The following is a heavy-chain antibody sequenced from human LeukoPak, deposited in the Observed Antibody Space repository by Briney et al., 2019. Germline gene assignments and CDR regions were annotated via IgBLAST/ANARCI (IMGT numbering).Heavy chain of an antibody. D-gene: IGHD6-13*01. CDR1: GGSFSGYY. CDR2: INHSGST. J-gene: IGHJ4*02. V-gene: IGHV4-34*01. CDR3: ARGRPDSSSWYGDFDY. Sequence: SETLSLTCAVYGGSFSGYYWSWIRQPPGKGLEWIGEINHSGSTNYNPSLKSRVTISVDTSKNQFSLKLSSVTAADTAVYYCARGRPDSSSWYGDFDYWGQGTLVTVSS.